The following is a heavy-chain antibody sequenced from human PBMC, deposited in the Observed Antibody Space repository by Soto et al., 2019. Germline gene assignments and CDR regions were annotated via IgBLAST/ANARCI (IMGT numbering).Heavy chain of an antibody. Sequence: QVQLQESGPGLVKPSETLSLTCAVSGGSISSSYWSWIRQPPGKGLEWIGYIYYSGGTNYNPSLKSRVALSVDTSKSRFSLKLTSVTPADTAVYYCARGLGSSWYYWFDPWGQGTLVTVSS. CDR3: ARGLGSSWYYWFDP. J-gene: IGHJ5*02. V-gene: IGHV4-59*01. CDR2: IYYSGGT. D-gene: IGHD6-13*01. CDR1: GGSISSSY.